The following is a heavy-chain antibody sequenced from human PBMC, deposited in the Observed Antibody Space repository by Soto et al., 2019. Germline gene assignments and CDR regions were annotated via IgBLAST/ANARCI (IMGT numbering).Heavy chain of an antibody. V-gene: IGHV3-23*01. D-gene: IGHD4-17*01. J-gene: IGHJ4*02. Sequence: EVQLLESGGGLVQPGGSLRLSCAASGFTFSSYSMSWVRQAPGKGLEWVSAITAGAESTFYADSVRGRFTISRDKSKNTVSLQLSGLRAEDTAIYYCTQGPDYDAYVRDSWGQGTLVTVSS. CDR2: ITAGAEST. CDR1: GFTFSSYS. CDR3: TQGPDYDAYVRDS.